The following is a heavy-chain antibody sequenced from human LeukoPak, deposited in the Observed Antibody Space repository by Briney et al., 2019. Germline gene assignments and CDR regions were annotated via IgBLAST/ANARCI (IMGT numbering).Heavy chain of an antibody. CDR2: IKQDGGEK. Sequence: GGSLRLSCAGSGFTFSVYWMSWVRQAPGKGLEWVANIKQDGGEKYCVDSLKGRFTISRDNAKNSLYLQMNSLRAEDTAVYYCARVWDTYGYSRWGQGALVTVSS. J-gene: IGHJ4*02. CDR3: ARVWDTYGYSR. D-gene: IGHD5-18*01. CDR1: GFTFSVYW. V-gene: IGHV3-7*01.